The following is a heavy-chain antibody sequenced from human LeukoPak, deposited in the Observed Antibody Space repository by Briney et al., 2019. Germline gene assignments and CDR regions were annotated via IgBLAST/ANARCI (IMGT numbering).Heavy chain of an antibody. CDR3: ARNKVAAAGTRYYYGMDV. J-gene: IGHJ6*02. Sequence: PVGSLRLSCAASGFTLDDYGMSWVRQAPGKGLEWVSGINWNDGSTGYADSVKGRFTISRDNAKNSLYLQMNSLRAEDTALYYCARNKVAAAGTRYYYGMDVWGQGTTVTGSS. CDR2: INWNDGST. D-gene: IGHD6-13*01. CDR1: GFTLDDYG. V-gene: IGHV3-20*04.